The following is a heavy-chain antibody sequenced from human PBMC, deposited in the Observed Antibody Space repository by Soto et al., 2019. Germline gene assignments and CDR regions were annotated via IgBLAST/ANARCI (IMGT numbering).Heavy chain of an antibody. J-gene: IGHJ4*02. V-gene: IGHV3-21*06. CDR1: GFIFTRYS. CDR2: ISSTTNYI. CDR3: ARESEDLTSNFDY. Sequence: GGSLRLSCAASGFIFTRYSMNWVRQAPGKGLEWVSSISSTTNYIYYGDSMKGRFTISSDNAKNSLYLEMNSLGAEDTAVYYCARESEDLTSNFDYWGQGTLVTVSS.